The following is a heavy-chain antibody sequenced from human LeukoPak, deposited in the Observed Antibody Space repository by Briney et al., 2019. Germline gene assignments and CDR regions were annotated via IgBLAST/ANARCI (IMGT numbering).Heavy chain of an antibody. D-gene: IGHD6-13*01. CDR2: IYYSGST. CDR3: ARGGRGSSSWYVFPFDY. CDR1: GGSISSGGYF. Sequence: PSETLSLTCTVSGGSISSGGYFWSWIRQHPGKGLEWIGYIYYSGSTYYNPSLKSRVTISVDTSKNQFSLKLSSVTAADTAVYYSARGGRGSSSWYVFPFDYWGQGTLVTVSS. J-gene: IGHJ4*02. V-gene: IGHV4-31*03.